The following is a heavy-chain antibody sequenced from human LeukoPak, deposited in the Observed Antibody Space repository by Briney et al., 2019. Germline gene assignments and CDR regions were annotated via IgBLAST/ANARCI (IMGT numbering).Heavy chain of an antibody. V-gene: IGHV3-20*04. D-gene: IGHD5-18*01. CDR1: GFTFDDYG. J-gene: IGHJ4*02. CDR3: ARTPILYSYGYNYFDY. CDR2: INWNGGST. Sequence: TGGSLRLSCAASGFTFDDYGMSWVRHAPGKGLEWVCGINWNGGSTGYADSVKGRFTISRDNAKNSLYLQMSSLRAEDTALYYCARTPILYSYGYNYFDYWGQGTLVTVPS.